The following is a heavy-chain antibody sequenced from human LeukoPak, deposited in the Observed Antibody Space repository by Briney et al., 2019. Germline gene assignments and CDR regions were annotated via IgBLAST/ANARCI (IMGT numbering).Heavy chain of an antibody. Sequence: GGSLRLSCAASGFTFSSYWMSWVRQAPGKGLEWVANIKQDGSEKYYVDSVKGRFAISRDNAKNSLYLQMNSLRAEDTVVYYCASTPGSYDYWGQGTLVTVSS. CDR2: IKQDGSEK. CDR3: ASTPGSYDY. V-gene: IGHV3-7*01. J-gene: IGHJ4*02. D-gene: IGHD7-27*01. CDR1: GFTFSSYW.